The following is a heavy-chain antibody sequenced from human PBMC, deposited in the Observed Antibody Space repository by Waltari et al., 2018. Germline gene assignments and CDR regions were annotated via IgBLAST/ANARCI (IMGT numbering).Heavy chain of an antibody. Sequence: QVQLQQWGAGLLKPSETLSLACAVYGGSFTGYSWSWIRQPPGKGLEWIGEINHSGSTNYNPSLKSRVTISVDTSKNQFSLKLSSVTAADTAVYYCARVLGMGTSWGQGTLVTVSS. CDR2: INHSGST. J-gene: IGHJ5*02. D-gene: IGHD7-27*01. V-gene: IGHV4-34*01. CDR3: ARVLGMGTS. CDR1: GGSFTGYS.